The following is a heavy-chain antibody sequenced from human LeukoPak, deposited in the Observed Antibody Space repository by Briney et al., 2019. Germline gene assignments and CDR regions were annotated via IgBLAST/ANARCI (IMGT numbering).Heavy chain of an antibody. D-gene: IGHD1-26*01. CDR3: AIAGGRAATFDY. Sequence: PSETLSLTCAVSGGSISSSNWWSWIRQPPGKGLEWIGEINHSGSTNYNPSLKSRVTISVDTSKNQFSLKLSSVTAADTAVYYCAIAGGRAATFDYWGQGTLVTVSS. J-gene: IGHJ4*02. V-gene: IGHV4-4*02. CDR2: INHSGST. CDR1: GGSISSSNW.